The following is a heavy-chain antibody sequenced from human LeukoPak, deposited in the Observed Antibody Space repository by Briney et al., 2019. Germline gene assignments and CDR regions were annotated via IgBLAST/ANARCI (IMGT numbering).Heavy chain of an antibody. V-gene: IGHV4-30-4*01. Sequence: SQTLSLTCTVSGGSISSGDYYWSWIHQPPGKGLEWIGYIYYSGSTYYNPSLKSRVTISVDTSKNQFSLKLSSVTAADTAVYYCARVPYDSSGYYFDYWGQGTLVTVSS. CDR1: GGSISSGDYY. D-gene: IGHD3-22*01. CDR2: IYYSGST. CDR3: ARVPYDSSGYYFDY. J-gene: IGHJ4*02.